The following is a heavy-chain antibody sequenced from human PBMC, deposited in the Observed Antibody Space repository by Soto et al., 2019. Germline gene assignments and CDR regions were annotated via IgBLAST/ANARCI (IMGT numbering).Heavy chain of an antibody. J-gene: IGHJ6*02. CDR3: AREGYYYDSSGRTPYYYYYGMDV. D-gene: IGHD3-22*01. CDR1: GGTFSSYA. CDR2: IIPIFGTA. Sequence: ASVKVSCKASGGTFSSYAISWVRQAPGQGLEWMGGIIPIFGTANYAQKFQGRVTITADESTSTAYMELSSLRSEDTAVYYCAREGYYYDSSGRTPYYYYYGMDVWGQGTTVTVSS. V-gene: IGHV1-69*13.